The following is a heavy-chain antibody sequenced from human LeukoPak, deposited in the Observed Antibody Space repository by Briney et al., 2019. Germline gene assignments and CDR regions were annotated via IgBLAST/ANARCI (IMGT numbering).Heavy chain of an antibody. J-gene: IGHJ4*02. D-gene: IGHD1-26*01. CDR3: ARDLIYMGADDY. V-gene: IGHV1-8*01. CDR2: MNPNSGNT. Sequence: ASVKVSCKASGYTFTSYDINWVRQATGQGLEWMGWMNPNSGNTGYAQKFQGRVTMTRNTSISTAYMELSSLRSEDTAVYYCARDLIYMGADDYWGQGTLVTVSS. CDR1: GYTFTSYD.